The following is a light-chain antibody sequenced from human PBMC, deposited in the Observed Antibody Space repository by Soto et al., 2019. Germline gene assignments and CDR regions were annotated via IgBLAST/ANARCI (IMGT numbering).Light chain of an antibody. CDR3: SSFTSSSTYV. CDR2: EVS. CDR1: ISDVGGYNY. J-gene: IGLJ1*01. V-gene: IGLV2-14*01. Sequence: QSALTQPASVSGSPGQSLTIYCTGTISDVGGYNYGSWYPQHPGKAPKLMIYEVSNRPSGVSNRFSGSKSGNTASLTISGLKSEDEADYYFSSFTSSSTYVFGTGTKLTVL.